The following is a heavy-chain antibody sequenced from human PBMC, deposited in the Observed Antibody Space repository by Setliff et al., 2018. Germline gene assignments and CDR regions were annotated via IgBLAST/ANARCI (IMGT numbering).Heavy chain of an antibody. CDR3: ARVAAYSSSWYNYYYGMDV. V-gene: IGHV4-39*07. Sequence: SETLSLTCTVSGGSISSSSYYWGWIRQPPGKGLEWIGSIYYSGNTYYNPCLKSRVTISVDTSKNQFSLKLSSVTAADTAVYYCARVAAYSSSWYNYYYGMDVWGQGTTVTAP. D-gene: IGHD6-13*01. CDR2: IYYSGNT. J-gene: IGHJ6*02. CDR1: GGSISSSSYY.